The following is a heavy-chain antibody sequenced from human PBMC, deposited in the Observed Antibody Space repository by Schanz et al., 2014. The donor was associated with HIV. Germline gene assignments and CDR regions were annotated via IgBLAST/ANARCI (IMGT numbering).Heavy chain of an antibody. CDR1: GFTFSNYA. Sequence: QVQLVESGGGVVQPGRSLRLSCAVSGFTFSNYAMHWVRQAPGKGLEWVAVISYDGSNKYYADSVKGRFTISRDNSRNQMYLQMNSLRTEDTAVYYCARDPSRLVEAGYFDNWGQGTLVTVSS. V-gene: IGHV3-30-3*01. D-gene: IGHD6-19*01. CDR2: ISYDGSNK. J-gene: IGHJ4*02. CDR3: ARDPSRLVEAGYFDN.